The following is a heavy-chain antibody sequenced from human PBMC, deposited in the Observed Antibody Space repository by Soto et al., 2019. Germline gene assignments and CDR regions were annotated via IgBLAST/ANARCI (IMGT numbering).Heavy chain of an antibody. V-gene: IGHV1-69*14. CDR3: ARSMIFGVRMSKSWFDP. Sequence: QVQLVQSGAEVKKPGSSVKVSCKASGGTFSSYAISWVRQAPGQGLEWMGGIIPIFGTANYAQKFQGRVTITADKSTGTAYMELRSRRSEDTAVYYCARSMIFGVRMSKSWFDPWGQGTLVTASS. CDR2: IIPIFGTA. J-gene: IGHJ5*02. CDR1: GGTFSSYA. D-gene: IGHD3-3*01.